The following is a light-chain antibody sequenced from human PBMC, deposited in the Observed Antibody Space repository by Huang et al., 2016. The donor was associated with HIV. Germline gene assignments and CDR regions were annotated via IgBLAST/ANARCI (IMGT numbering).Light chain of an antibody. V-gene: IGKV1-8*01. CDR1: QNIGTF. J-gene: IGKJ4*01. Sequence: AIRITQSPSSVSASTGDRVTITCRASQNIGTFLAWYQQKSGKAPKLLIYGASTLQDGVPSSFSGSGSGTEFNLTITCLQSEDFATYYCQQYYGSPFFGGGTKVEI. CDR3: QQYYGSPF. CDR2: GAS.